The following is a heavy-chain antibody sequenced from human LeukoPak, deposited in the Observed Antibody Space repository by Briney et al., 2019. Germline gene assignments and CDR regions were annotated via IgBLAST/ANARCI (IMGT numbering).Heavy chain of an antibody. D-gene: IGHD3-3*01. Sequence: PSETLSLTCAVYGESFNNYFWSWIRQPPGKGLEWIGEINRSGSTNYNPSLKSRVTISVDTSKNQFSLKLSSVTAADTAVYYCARDRNVPGFWSGYDYYYMDVWGKGTTVTVSS. CDR1: GESFNNYF. CDR2: INRSGST. V-gene: IGHV4-34*01. CDR3: ARDRNVPGFWSGYDYYYMDV. J-gene: IGHJ6*03.